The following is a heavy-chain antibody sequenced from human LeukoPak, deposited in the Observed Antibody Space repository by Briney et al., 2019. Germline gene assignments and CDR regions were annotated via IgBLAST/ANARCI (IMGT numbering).Heavy chain of an antibody. CDR3: ARAWDSSSWYYYYYYMDV. D-gene: IGHD6-13*01. CDR1: GYTFTSYD. J-gene: IGHJ6*03. Sequence: GASVKVSCKASGYTFTSYDINWVRQATGQGLEWMGWMNPNSGNTGYAQKFQGRVTMTRNTSISTAYMELSSLRSEDTAVYYCARAWDSSSWYYYYYYMDVWGKGTTVTISS. CDR2: MNPNSGNT. V-gene: IGHV1-8*01.